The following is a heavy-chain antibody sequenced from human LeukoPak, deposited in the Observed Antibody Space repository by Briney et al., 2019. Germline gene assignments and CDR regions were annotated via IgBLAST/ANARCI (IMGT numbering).Heavy chain of an antibody. CDR2: IYYSGST. J-gene: IGHJ3*02. Sequence: SETLSLTCTVSGGSISSYYWSWIRQPPGKGLEWIGYIYYSGSTNCNPSLKSRVTISVDTSKNQFSLKLSSVTAADTAVYYCARGDSRKNAFDIWGQGTMVTVSS. V-gene: IGHV4-59*01. D-gene: IGHD6-13*01. CDR3: ARGDSRKNAFDI. CDR1: GGSISSYY.